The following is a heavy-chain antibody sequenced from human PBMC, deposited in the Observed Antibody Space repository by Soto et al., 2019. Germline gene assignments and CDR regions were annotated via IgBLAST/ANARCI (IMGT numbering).Heavy chain of an antibody. CDR3: VRAYCSGGCCAPGAY. CDR1: GFTFSSYW. J-gene: IGHJ4*02. Sequence: EVQLVESGGGLVQPGGSLRLSCAASGFTFSSYWMNWVRQAPGKGLEWVANIKQDGSEKYYVDSVKGRFTISRDNAKNSLYLKMNSLRAEDTAVYYCVRAYCSGGCCAPGAYWGQGTLVTVSS. V-gene: IGHV3-7*04. CDR2: IKQDGSEK. D-gene: IGHD2-15*01.